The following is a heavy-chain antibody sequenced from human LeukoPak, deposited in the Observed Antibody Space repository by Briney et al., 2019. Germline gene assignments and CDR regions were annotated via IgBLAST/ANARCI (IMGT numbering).Heavy chain of an antibody. Sequence: SETLSLTCAVSGYSISSGYYWGWIRQPPGKGLEWIGSIYHSGSTYYNPSLKSRVTISVDTSKNQFSLKLSSVTAADTAGYYCARAAFVDYHAFDIWGQGTMVTVSS. V-gene: IGHV4-38-2*01. CDR2: IYHSGST. CDR1: GYSISSGYY. CDR3: ARAAFVDYHAFDI. J-gene: IGHJ3*02. D-gene: IGHD3/OR15-3a*01.